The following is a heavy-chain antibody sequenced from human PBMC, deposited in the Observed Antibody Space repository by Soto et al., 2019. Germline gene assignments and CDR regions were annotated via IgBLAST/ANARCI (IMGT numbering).Heavy chain of an antibody. Sequence: ASVKVSCKASGYTFTSYAMHWVRQAPGQRLEWMGWFNAGNGNTKYSQKFQGRFTITRDTSASTAYMELSSLRSEDTAVYYCARAELNFDWLLLDYWGQGTLVTVSS. CDR3: ARAELNFDWLLLDY. CDR1: GYTFTSYA. V-gene: IGHV1-3*01. D-gene: IGHD3-9*01. CDR2: FNAGNGNT. J-gene: IGHJ4*02.